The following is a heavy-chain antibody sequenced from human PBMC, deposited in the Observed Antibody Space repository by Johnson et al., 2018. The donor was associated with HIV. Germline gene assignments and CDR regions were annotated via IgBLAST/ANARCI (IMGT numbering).Heavy chain of an antibody. CDR2: ISWNSGSI. D-gene: IGHD2-21*01. CDR1: GFSFDDYA. Sequence: EVQLVESGGGLVQPGRSLRLSCAASGFSFDDYAMHWVRQAPGKGLEWVSGISWNSGSIGYADSVKGRFTISRDNAKYTVDLQMNSLRVEDTAVYYCAKVDCGGDTCAGYDPFDLWGQGTLVTVSS. J-gene: IGHJ3*01. CDR3: AKVDCGGDTCAGYDPFDL. V-gene: IGHV3-9*01.